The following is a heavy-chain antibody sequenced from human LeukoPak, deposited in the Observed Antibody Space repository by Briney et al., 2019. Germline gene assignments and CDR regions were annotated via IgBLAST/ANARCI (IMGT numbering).Heavy chain of an antibody. D-gene: IGHD3-16*01. CDR1: GGSFSGYY. V-gene: IGHV4-34*01. CDR2: INHSGGT. J-gene: IGHJ3*02. CDR3: ARPRFIRGDAFDI. Sequence: SETLSLTCAVYGGSFSGYYWSWIRQPPGKGLEWIGEINHSGGTNYNPSLKSRVTISVDTSKNQFSLKLSSVTAADTAVYYCARPRFIRGDAFDIWGQGTMVTVSS.